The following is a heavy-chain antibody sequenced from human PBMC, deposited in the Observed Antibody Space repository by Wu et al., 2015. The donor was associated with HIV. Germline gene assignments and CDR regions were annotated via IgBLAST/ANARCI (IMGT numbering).Heavy chain of an antibody. CDR2: INPNSGNT. D-gene: IGHD3-10*01. V-gene: IGHV1-8*01. Sequence: QVLLVQSGAEVKRPGASVKVSCKASGYSFTGYDINWVRQAAGQGLEWMGWINPNSGNTGYAEKLQYRITMTRDTSIGTAYMELSFLRSEDTAVYYCARAHYYGSGRPTGLYYAFDVWGQGTTVTVSS. J-gene: IGHJ6*02. CDR1: GYSFTGYD. CDR3: ARAHYYGSGRPTGLYYAFDV.